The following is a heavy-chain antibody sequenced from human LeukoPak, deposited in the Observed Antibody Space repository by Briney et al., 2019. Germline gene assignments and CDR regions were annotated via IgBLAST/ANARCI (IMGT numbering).Heavy chain of an antibody. CDR2: IIPIFGTA. Sequence: GASVKVSXKASGGTFSSYAISWVRQAPGQGLEWMGGIIPIFGTANYAQKFRGRVTITTDESTSTAYMELSSLRSEDTAVYYCARVWNTVTTGPFDLWGRGTLVTVSS. CDR1: GGTFSSYA. J-gene: IGHJ2*01. D-gene: IGHD4-17*01. V-gene: IGHV1-69*05. CDR3: ARVWNTVTTGPFDL.